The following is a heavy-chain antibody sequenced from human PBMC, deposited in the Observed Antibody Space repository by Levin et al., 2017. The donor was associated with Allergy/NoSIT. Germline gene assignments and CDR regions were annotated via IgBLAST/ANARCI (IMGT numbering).Heavy chain of an antibody. V-gene: IGHV1-18*01. CDR2: ISNHNGDT. Sequence: GASVKVSCKTSGATFHNLGITWVRQAPGKGLEWMGRISNHNGDTNYAQKFQGRVSMSTDTSTNTAFMELRSLRSDDTAVYYCATFTMLRGDDLEYNQYGLDVWGQGTTVTVSS. J-gene: IGHJ6*02. D-gene: IGHD3-10*01. CDR1: GATFHNLG. CDR3: ATFTMLRGDDLEYNQYGLDV.